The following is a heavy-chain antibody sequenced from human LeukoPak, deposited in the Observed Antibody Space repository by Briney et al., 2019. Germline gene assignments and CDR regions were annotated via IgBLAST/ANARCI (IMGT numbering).Heavy chain of an antibody. CDR3: TRGAGVATIRNGMDV. Sequence: ASVKVSCKASGFTFTSYDINWVRQATGQGLEWMEWMNPNTGNTGYAQKFQGRVTMTRSTSINTAYMELSSLTSDDTAVYYCTRGAGVATIRNGMDVWGQGTTVTVSS. CDR2: MNPNTGNT. D-gene: IGHD5-12*01. V-gene: IGHV1-8*01. J-gene: IGHJ6*02. CDR1: GFTFTSYD.